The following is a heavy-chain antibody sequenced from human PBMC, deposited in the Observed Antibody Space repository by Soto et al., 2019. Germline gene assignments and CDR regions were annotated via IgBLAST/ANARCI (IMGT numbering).Heavy chain of an antibody. Sequence: ETLYLTCTVSGGSVSSGSDYWSWIRQPPGRGLEWIGYIYNSGSTDYNTSLKSRVTISVDTSKNQFSLKLTSVTAAVTAVYYCASGSSASAYIDYWGQGTQVTVSS. V-gene: IGHV4-61*01. CDR3: ASGSSASAYIDY. CDR2: IYNSGST. CDR1: GGSVSSGSDY. D-gene: IGHD6-19*01. J-gene: IGHJ4*02.